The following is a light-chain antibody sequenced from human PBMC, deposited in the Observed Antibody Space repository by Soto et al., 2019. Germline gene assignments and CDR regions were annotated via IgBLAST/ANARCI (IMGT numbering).Light chain of an antibody. J-gene: IGLJ1*01. CDR2: DVT. CDR3: SSYTSSSTPYV. V-gene: IGLV2-8*01. CDR1: SSDVGLYNF. Sequence: QSVLTQPPSASGSPGQSVTISCTGTSSDVGLYNFVSWYQQHPGEAPKLTIYDVTKRPSGVPDRFSGSKSGNTASLTVSGLQAEDEADYYCSSYTSSSTPYVFGTGTKLTVL.